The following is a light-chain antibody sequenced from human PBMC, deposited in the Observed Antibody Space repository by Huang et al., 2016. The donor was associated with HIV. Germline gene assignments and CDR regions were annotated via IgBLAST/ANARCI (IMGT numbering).Light chain of an antibody. Sequence: DIQMTQSPSSLSASVGDRVIITCRTSQSISSYLNWYQQKPGKAPKLLIYAVSNLRSGVPSRFSGSGSGTDFTLTISSLQPDDFATYYCQQSYNSPRTFGQGTKVEIK. CDR1: QSISSY. CDR2: AVS. J-gene: IGKJ1*01. CDR3: QQSYNSPRT. V-gene: IGKV1-39*01.